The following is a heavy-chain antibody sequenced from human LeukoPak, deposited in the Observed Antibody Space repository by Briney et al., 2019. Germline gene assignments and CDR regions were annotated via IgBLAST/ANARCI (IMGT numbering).Heavy chain of an antibody. V-gene: IGHV4-39*02. J-gene: IGHJ5*02. CDR1: GGYISSNNYY. CDR3: ASAYYDILTGYYDWFDP. D-gene: IGHD3-9*01. CDR2: IYYSVSI. Sequence: SETLSLTCSVSGGYISSNNYYWGWTHQPPGKGLEWIGSIYYSVSIYHNPSLKSRVTISVDTSKNHFSLKLSSVTAADTAIYYCASAYYDILTGYYDWFDPWGQGTLVTVSS.